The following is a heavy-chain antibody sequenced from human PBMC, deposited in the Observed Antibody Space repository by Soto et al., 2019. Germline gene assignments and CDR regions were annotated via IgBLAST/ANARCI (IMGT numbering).Heavy chain of an antibody. CDR3: AKGFCSSEKCYTYSYVAV. Sequence: EVQLVESGGGLVQPGRSLRLSCAASGFSFDEYAMHWVRQVPGKGLEWVSGVSWNSGTMCYGDSVKGRFTISRDNDKKILDMQRDSLSAEDTAMYYWAKGFCSSEKCYTYSYVAVGGKGSTVRVFS. D-gene: IGHD3-16*01. CDR1: GFSFDEYA. J-gene: IGHJ6*03. CDR2: VSWNSGTM. V-gene: IGHV3-9*01.